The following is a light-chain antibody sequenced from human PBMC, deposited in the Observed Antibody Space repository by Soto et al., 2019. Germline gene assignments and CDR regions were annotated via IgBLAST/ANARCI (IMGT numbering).Light chain of an antibody. V-gene: IGLV2-23*02. CDR3: CSYAGSFYV. Sequence: QSVLTQPASVSGSPGQSITISCTGTSSDVGSYNLVSWYQQHPGKAPKLMIYEVSKRPSGVSNRFSDSKSGNTASLTISGLQAEDEADYYCCSYAGSFYVFGTGTKVTVL. CDR2: EVS. CDR1: SSDVGSYNL. J-gene: IGLJ1*01.